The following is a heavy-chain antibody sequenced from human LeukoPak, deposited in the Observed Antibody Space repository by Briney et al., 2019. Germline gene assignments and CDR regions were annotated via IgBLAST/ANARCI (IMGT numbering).Heavy chain of an antibody. CDR2: IIPILGIA. Sequence: SVKVSCKASGGTFSSYAISWVRQAPGEGLEWMGRIIPILGIANYAQKFQGRVTITADKSTSTAYMELSSLRSEDTAVYYCELRITIFGVVKSDYWGQGTLVTVSS. CDR1: GGTFSSYA. V-gene: IGHV1-69*04. D-gene: IGHD3-3*01. J-gene: IGHJ4*02. CDR3: ELRITIFGVVKSDY.